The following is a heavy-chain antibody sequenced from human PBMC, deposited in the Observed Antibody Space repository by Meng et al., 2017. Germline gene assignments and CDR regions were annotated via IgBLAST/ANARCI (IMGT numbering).Heavy chain of an antibody. J-gene: IGHJ4*02. CDR2: INPNSGGT. CDR3: ARVREDIVVVPAAMEVLDY. CDR1: GYTFTGSY. Sequence: ASVKVSCKASGYTFTGSYMHWVRQAPGQGLEWMGRINPNSGGTNYAQKSQSRVTMTRDTSISTAYMELSRLRSDETAVYYCARVREDIVVVPAAMEVLDYWGQGTLVTVSS. D-gene: IGHD2-2*01. V-gene: IGHV1-2*06.